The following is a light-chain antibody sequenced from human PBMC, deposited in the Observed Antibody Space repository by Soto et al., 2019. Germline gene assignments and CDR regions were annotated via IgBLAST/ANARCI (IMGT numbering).Light chain of an antibody. V-gene: IGLV2-14*01. CDR2: DVS. CDR1: SSDIGDYNY. J-gene: IGLJ1*01. Sequence: QSALTQPASVSGSPGQSITISCTGTSSDIGDYNYVSWYQQYPGKAPKLMIYDVSNRPSGVSARFSGSKSGNTASLTISGLQAEDEADYYCSAYTSSITPLYLFGTGTKLTRP. CDR3: SAYTSSITPLYL.